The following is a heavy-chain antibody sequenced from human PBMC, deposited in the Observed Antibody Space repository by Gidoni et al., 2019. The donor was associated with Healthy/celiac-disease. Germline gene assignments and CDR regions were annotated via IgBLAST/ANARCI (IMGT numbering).Heavy chain of an antibody. CDR2: ISYDGSNK. D-gene: IGHD6-19*01. CDR1: GFTFSSYG. V-gene: IGHV3-30*18. J-gene: IGHJ4*02. CDR3: AKDSRSSGWYIDY. Sequence: QVQLVESGGGVVQPGRSLSLSCAASGFTFSSYGMHWVRQAPGKGLEWVAVISYDGSNKYYADSVKGRFTISRDNSKNTLYLQMNSLRAEDTAVYYCAKDSRSSGWYIDYWGQGNLVTVSS.